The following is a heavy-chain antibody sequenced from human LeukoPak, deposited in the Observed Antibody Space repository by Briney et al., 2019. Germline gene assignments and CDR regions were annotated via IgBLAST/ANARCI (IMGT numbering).Heavy chain of an antibody. CDR3: ARTGDGGYDPVFYYYYGMDV. D-gene: IGHD5-12*01. CDR1: GVTFSSYA. Sequence: ASVKVSCTASGVTFSSYAISWVRQAPGQGLEWMGWISAYNGNTNYAQKLQGRVTITTDTSTSTAYMELRSLRSDDTAVYYCARTGDGGYDPVFYYYYGMDVWGQGTTVTVSS. CDR2: ISAYNGNT. V-gene: IGHV1-18*01. J-gene: IGHJ6*02.